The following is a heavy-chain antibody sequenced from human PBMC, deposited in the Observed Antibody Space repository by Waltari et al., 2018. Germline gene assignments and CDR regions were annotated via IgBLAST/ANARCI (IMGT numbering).Heavy chain of an antibody. CDR1: GASISGNYW. Sequence: QVQLQESGQGLVKPSGTLSLTCAVSGASISGNYWCSWVRQSPEKGLEWIGQVHHSGKTHYNPSLQSRVTISLDKPKNQFSLNLNSVTAADTAVYYCAGDRAIGLFFDYWGRGTLVTVSS. J-gene: IGHJ4*02. CDR3: AGDRAIGLFFDY. D-gene: IGHD2-2*01. CDR2: VHHSGKT. V-gene: IGHV4-4*02.